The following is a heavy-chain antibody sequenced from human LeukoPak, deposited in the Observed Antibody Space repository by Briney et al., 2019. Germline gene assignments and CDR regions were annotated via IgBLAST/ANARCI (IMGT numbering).Heavy chain of an antibody. CDR2: IKGDGSEK. CDR3: ARDEYRSRWLHP. Sequence: GGSLRLSCAASGCTFSSYWMSWVRLAPGKGLEWVANIKGDGSEKLYADSVKGRFTISRDNAQNSVHLQMNSLRAEDTAVYHCARDEYRSRWLHPWGQGTLVTVTS. D-gene: IGHD5-24*01. V-gene: IGHV3-7*01. CDR1: GCTFSSYW. J-gene: IGHJ5*02.